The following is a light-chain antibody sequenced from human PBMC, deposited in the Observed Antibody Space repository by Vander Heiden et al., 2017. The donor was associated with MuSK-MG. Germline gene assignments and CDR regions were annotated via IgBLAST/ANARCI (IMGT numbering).Light chain of an antibody. V-gene: IGLV1-40*01. J-gene: IGLJ1*01. CDR3: QSYDSSLSGYV. Sequence: QSVPTQPPPVSGAPGRTVTISPTGSSPNIGPGQDGHGHPQLPGTAPKLLISGNRNRPSGVPDRFSGSRAGTSASLAITGLLPEDEADYYCQSYDSSLSGYVFGIGTKVTVL. CDR2: GNR. CDR1: SPNIGPGQD.